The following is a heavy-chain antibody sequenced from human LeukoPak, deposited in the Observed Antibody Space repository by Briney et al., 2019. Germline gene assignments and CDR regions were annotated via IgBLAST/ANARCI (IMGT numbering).Heavy chain of an antibody. V-gene: IGHV3-30*02. D-gene: IGHD6-13*01. J-gene: IGHJ1*01. CDR1: GFTFSSYG. CDR3: AYSSTWFPEYFQH. Sequence: GGSLRLSCAASGFTFSSYGMHWVRQAPGKGLEWVAFIRYDGSNKYYADSVKGRFTISGDNSKNTLYLQMNSLRSEDTAVYYCAYSSTWFPEYFQHWGQGTLVTVSS. CDR2: IRYDGSNK.